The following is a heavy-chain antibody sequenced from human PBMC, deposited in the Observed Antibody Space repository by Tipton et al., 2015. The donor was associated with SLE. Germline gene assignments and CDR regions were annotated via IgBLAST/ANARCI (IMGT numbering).Heavy chain of an antibody. CDR1: GGAISSDPYY. CDR2: IYHRGNT. V-gene: IGHV4-39*01. CDR3: ARLSRSTFDT. Sequence: TLSLTCTVSGGAISSDPYYWGWIRQPPGKGLEWIGSIYHRGNTYYNPSLKSRVAVSVDTSKNQFSLSLSSGTAADTAFYYCARLSRSTFDTWGQGTMVTVSS. D-gene: IGHD6-13*01. J-gene: IGHJ3*02.